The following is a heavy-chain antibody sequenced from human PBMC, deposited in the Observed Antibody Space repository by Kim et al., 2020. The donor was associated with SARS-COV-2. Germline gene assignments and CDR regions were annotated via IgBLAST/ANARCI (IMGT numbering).Heavy chain of an antibody. V-gene: IGHV3-30*18. J-gene: IGHJ4*02. Sequence: GGSLRLSCAASGFTFSSYGIHWVRQAPGKGLEWVAVISSDGSEKYYADSVKGRFTISRDNSKNTLYLQMNSLRAEDTAVYYCAKDRGYRYGEVDYWGQGT. CDR1: GFTFSSYG. CDR3: AKDRGYRYGEVDY. D-gene: IGHD5-18*01. CDR2: ISSDGSEK.